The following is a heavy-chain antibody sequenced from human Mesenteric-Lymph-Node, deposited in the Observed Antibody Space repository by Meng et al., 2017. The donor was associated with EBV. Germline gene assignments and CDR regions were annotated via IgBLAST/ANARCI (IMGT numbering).Heavy chain of an antibody. CDR2: IIHSSTT. V-gene: IGHV4-4*02. Sequence: VRLTEVRPGLVKASGTLSLTCAVSGGSINSYNWCSWVRQTPGKGLEWIGEIIHSSTTNNNTYLSSRLTLSVDKSKNQFYLRLSSVTAADTAVDYCAKVDGSGRSNWFDPWGQGTLVTVSS. J-gene: IGHJ5*02. CDR1: GGSINSYNW. D-gene: IGHD3-10*01. CDR3: AKVDGSGRSNWFDP.